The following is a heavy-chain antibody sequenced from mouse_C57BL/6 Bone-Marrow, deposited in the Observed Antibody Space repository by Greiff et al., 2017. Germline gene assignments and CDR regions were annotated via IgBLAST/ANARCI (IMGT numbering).Heavy chain of an antibody. J-gene: IGHJ4*01. Sequence: EVKLMESGGGLVKPGGSLKLSCAASGFTFSSYTMSWVRQTPEKRLEWVATISSGGSYTYYPDSVKGRFTISRDNAKNTLYLQMSSLKSEDTAMYYCTNYYGNYYAMDYWGQGTSVTVSS. CDR2: ISSGGSYT. D-gene: IGHD2-1*01. CDR3: TNYYGNYYAMDY. CDR1: GFTFSSYT. V-gene: IGHV5-6-4*01.